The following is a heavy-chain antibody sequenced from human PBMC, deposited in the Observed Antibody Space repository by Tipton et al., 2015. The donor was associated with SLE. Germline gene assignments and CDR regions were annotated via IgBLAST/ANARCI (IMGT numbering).Heavy chain of an antibody. Sequence: TLSLTCTVSGGSISSSSYYWGWIRQPPGKGLEWIGRNYYSGSTYYNPSLKSRVTISVDTSKNQFSLKLSSVTAADTAVYYCARRRRYSSSWSEVGYFDYWGQGTLVTVSS. CDR1: GGSISSSSYY. J-gene: IGHJ4*02. D-gene: IGHD6-13*01. CDR2: NYYSGST. V-gene: IGHV4-39*07. CDR3: ARRRRYSSSWSEVGYFDY.